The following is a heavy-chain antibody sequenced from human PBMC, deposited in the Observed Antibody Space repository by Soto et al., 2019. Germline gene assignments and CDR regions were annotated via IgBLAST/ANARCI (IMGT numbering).Heavy chain of an antibody. D-gene: IGHD1-1*01. J-gene: IGHJ4*01. CDR1: GFTFNSYA. CDR3: VRTYPGTRPFDY. CDR2: IGTDGNT. V-gene: IGHV3-23*01. Sequence: PGGSLRLSCAASGFTFNSYAMNWVRQAPGKGLAWVSAIGTDGNTYYANSVKGRFTISRDNSRTTLYLQMNSLRVEDTALYYCVRTYPGTRPFDYWGQGTLVTVSS.